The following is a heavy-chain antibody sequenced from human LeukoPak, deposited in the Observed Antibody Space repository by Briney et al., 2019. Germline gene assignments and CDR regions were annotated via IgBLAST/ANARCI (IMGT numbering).Heavy chain of an antibody. D-gene: IGHD3-22*01. J-gene: IGHJ4*02. CDR2: TYYRSKWYN. Sequence: SQTLSLTCAISGDSVSSNSAAWNWIRQSPSRGLEWLGRTYYRSKWYNDYAVSVKSRITINPDTSKNQFSLQLSSVTAADTAVYYCASQDYYDSSGRDYWGQGTLVTVSS. CDR3: ASQDYYDSSGRDY. V-gene: IGHV6-1*01. CDR1: GDSVSSNSAA.